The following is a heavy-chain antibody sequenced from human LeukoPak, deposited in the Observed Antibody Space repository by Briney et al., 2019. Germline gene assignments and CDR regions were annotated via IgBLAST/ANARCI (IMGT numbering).Heavy chain of an antibody. CDR3: TRNVYLPFDY. CDR1: GVTSSRYG. V-gene: IGHV3-7*05. CDR2: INHDGSEK. D-gene: IGHD1-14*01. J-gene: IGHJ4*02. Sequence: GGSLRLSCAASGVTSSRYGLHWVRQAPGKGLEWVANINHDGSEKYYVDSVKGRVTISRDNAKNSLYLQMNSLRAEDTAVYYCTRNVYLPFDYWGQGTLVSVSS.